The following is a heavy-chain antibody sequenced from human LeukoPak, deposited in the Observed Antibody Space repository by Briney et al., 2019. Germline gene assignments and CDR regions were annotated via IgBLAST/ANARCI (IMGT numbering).Heavy chain of an antibody. D-gene: IGHD4-17*01. CDR2: IYYSGST. Sequence: PSETLSLTCTVSGGSISSSSYYWGWIRQPPGKGLEWIGSIYYSGSTYYNPSLKSRVTISVDTSKNQFSLKLSSVTAADTAVYYCARDQGTVTSRRFDPWGQGTLVTVSS. CDR1: GGSISSSSYY. J-gene: IGHJ5*02. CDR3: ARDQGTVTSRRFDP. V-gene: IGHV4-39*07.